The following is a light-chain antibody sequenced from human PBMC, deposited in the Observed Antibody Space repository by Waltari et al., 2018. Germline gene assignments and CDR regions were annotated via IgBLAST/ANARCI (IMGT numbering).Light chain of an antibody. J-gene: IGLJ2*01. CDR2: QDS. CDR3: QAWDSSTAGGV. V-gene: IGLV3-1*01. Sequence: SYELTQPPSVSVSPGQTASITCSGDKLGDKYACWYQQKPGQSPLLVIYQDSKRPSGIPGRFSGSNSGNTATLTISGTQAMDEADYYCQAWDSSTAGGVFGGGTKLTVL. CDR1: KLGDKY.